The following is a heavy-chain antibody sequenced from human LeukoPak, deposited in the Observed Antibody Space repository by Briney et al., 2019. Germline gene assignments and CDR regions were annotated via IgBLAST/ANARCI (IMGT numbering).Heavy chain of an antibody. CDR2: TSNDGTNK. CDR1: GFTFSSYD. J-gene: IGHJ4*02. CDR3: VLGHYGGLFDN. D-gene: IGHD4-17*01. V-gene: IGHV3-30-3*01. Sequence: SGRSLRLSCAASGFTFSSYDMHWVRQAPGKGLEWVAVTSNDGTNKDYADSVKGRFTVSRDNSKNTLYQQMNSLRVEDTALYYCVLGHYGGLFDNWGQGTLVTVSS.